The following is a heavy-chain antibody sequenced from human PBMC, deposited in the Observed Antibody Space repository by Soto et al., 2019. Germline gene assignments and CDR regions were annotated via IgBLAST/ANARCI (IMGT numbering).Heavy chain of an antibody. CDR2: INAGSGNT. V-gene: IGHV1-3*01. Sequence: QVQLVQSGAEVKRPGASVKLSCKASGYTFTKYAIHWVRQAPGQGLEWMGWINAGSGNTKYSQKFQGRVTATRDTFATTVYMEVSRLRFEDTAGYYCARGEGYFSCGVCYRWFDPLGQGSLVTVSS. CDR1: GYTFTKYA. CDR3: ARGEGYFSCGVCYRWFDP. D-gene: IGHD2-15*01. J-gene: IGHJ5*02.